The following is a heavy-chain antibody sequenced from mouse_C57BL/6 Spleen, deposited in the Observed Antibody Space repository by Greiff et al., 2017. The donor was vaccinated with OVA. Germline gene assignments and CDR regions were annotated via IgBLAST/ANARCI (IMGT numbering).Heavy chain of an antibody. CDR1: GFTFSDFY. Sequence: EVNLVESGGGLVQSGRSLRLSCATSGFTFSDFYMEWVRQAPGKGLEWIAASRNKANDYTTEYSASVKGRFIVSRDTSQSILYLQMNALRAEDTAIYYCARDEAGYFDYWGQGTTLTVSS. V-gene: IGHV7-1*01. CDR2: SRNKANDYTT. CDR3: ARDEAGYFDY. D-gene: IGHD3-2*02. J-gene: IGHJ2*01.